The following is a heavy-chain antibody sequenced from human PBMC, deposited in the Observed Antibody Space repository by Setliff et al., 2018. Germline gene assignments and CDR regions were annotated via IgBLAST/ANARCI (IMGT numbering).Heavy chain of an antibody. CDR3: AREGVDIRSSTDYRYYMDV. D-gene: IGHD5-12*01. J-gene: IGHJ6*03. V-gene: IGHV1-69*05. CDR2: TIPIFGTT. Sequence: SVKVSCKASGGTFNSYAISWVRQAPGQGLEWMGGTIPIFGTTDYAQKFQGRVTIITDEFTGTAYMELSSLRTEDTAVYYCAREGVDIRSSTDYRYYMDVWGKGTTVTVSS. CDR1: GGTFNSYA.